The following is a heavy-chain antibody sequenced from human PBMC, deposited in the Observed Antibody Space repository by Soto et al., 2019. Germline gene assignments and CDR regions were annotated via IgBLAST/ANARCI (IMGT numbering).Heavy chain of an antibody. V-gene: IGHV1-3*01. CDR2: INAGNGNT. J-gene: IGHJ4*02. CDR3: ARRYIGYSGSWYDY. CDR1: RYTFTGYS. Sequence: SVKLSRKASRYTFTGYSMHSAHHDPGQRHEWMRWINAGNGNTKYSQMVQGRVNITRDTSATTVYRDFSRLTSEDTAIYYCARRYIGYSGSWYDYWGQGTPVTVSS. D-gene: IGHD6-13*01.